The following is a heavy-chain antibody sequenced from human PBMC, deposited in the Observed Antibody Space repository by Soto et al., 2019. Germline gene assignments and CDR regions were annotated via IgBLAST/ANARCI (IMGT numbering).Heavy chain of an antibody. CDR3: ARDRLLYSYSGMDV. Sequence: PGGSLRLSCAASGFTFSSYSMNWVRQAPGKGLEWVSYISSSGSYIYYADSVRGRFTISRDSAKNSLFLQMNSLRAEDTAIYYCARDRLLYSYSGMDVWGQGTTVTVSS. CDR1: GFTFSSYS. J-gene: IGHJ6*02. V-gene: IGHV3-21*05. D-gene: IGHD2-21*01. CDR2: ISSSGSYI.